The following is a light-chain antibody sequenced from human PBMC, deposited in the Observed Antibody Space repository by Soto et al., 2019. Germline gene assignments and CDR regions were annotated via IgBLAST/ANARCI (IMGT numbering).Light chain of an antibody. J-gene: IGLJ3*02. Sequence: QSVLTQPPSVSGAPGQRVTISCTGSSSNIGAGYDVHWYQQLPGTAPKLIIYGNSNRPSGVPDRFSGSKSGTSASLAITGLQAEDEADYFCQSYYSSLRGVFGGVTKLTVL. CDR2: GNS. CDR1: SSNIGAGYD. CDR3: QSYYSSLRGV. V-gene: IGLV1-40*01.